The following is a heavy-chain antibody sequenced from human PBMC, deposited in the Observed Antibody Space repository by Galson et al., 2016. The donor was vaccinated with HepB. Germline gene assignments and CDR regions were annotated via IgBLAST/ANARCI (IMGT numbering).Heavy chain of an antibody. Sequence: SLRLSCAASGFTFSTYYMSWVRQAPGRGLEWVAYISNSGVNTHYAGSVNGRFTISIDNAKNSLFLQMNSPRGEDTALYYCARDRTARAAVDLWGQGTLVTVSS. D-gene: IGHD6-13*01. J-gene: IGHJ5*02. V-gene: IGHV3-11*06. CDR2: ISNSGVNT. CDR3: ARDRTARAAVDL. CDR1: GFTFSTYY.